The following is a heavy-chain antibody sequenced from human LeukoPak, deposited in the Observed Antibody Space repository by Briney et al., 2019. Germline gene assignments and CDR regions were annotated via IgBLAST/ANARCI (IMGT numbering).Heavy chain of an antibody. CDR1: GFTFSSYW. CDR3: AREGRRQMATTFDY. D-gene: IGHD5-24*01. V-gene: IGHV3-74*01. Sequence: SGGSLRLSCAASGFTFSSYWMHWVRQAPGKGLVWFSRINSDGSSTSYADSVKGRFTISRDNAKNTLYLQMNSLRAEDTAVYYCAREGRRQMATTFDYWGQGTLVTVSS. J-gene: IGHJ4*02. CDR2: INSDGSST.